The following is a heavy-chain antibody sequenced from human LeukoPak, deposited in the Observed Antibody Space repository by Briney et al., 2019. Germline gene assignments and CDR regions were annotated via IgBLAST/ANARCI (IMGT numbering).Heavy chain of an antibody. Sequence: ASVKVSCKASGYTFVSSGISWVRQAPGQGLEWMGWIGGYNGHTNYAPKLQGRVTLTTDTSTSTAYMEMKNLASDDTAVYCARDGPPSGYMDVWGEGTTVTVSS. V-gene: IGHV1-18*01. CDR3: ARDGPPSGYMDV. CDR1: GYTFVSSG. CDR2: IGGYNGHT. J-gene: IGHJ6*03.